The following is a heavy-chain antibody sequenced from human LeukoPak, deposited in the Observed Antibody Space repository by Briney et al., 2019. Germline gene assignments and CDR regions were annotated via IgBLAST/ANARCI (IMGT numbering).Heavy chain of an antibody. D-gene: IGHD5-18*01. CDR1: GFTFSSYA. V-gene: IGHV3-30-3*01. CDR2: ISYDGSNK. Sequence: GGSLRLSCAASGFTFSSYAMHWVRQAPGKGLEWVAVISYDGSNKYYADSVKGRFTISRDNSKNTLYLQMNSLRAEDTAVYYCARDTVMVLGYYYYMDVWGKGTTVTVSS. CDR3: ARDTVMVLGYYYYMDV. J-gene: IGHJ6*03.